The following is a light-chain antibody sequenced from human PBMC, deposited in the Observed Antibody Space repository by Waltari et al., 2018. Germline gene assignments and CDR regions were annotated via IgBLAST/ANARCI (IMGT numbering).Light chain of an antibody. CDR3: QQSYSSPPT. Sequence: DIQMTQSPSSLSASVGDRVTITCRASQSISSYLNWYQQKPGKAPKLLIYATSSLQSGVPSRFSGSGSGTDFTLTISSLQPEDFATYYCQQSYSSPPTFGGGTKVEI. CDR1: QSISSY. V-gene: IGKV1-39*01. J-gene: IGKJ4*01. CDR2: ATS.